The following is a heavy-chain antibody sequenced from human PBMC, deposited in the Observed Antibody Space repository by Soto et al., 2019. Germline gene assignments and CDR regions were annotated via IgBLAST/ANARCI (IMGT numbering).Heavy chain of an antibody. Sequence: QVQLVQSGAEVKKPGASVKVSCKASGYTFTSYGISWVRQAPGQGLEWMGWISAYIGNTNYAQKLQGRVTMTTDTSTSTAYMELRSLRSDDTAVYYCARDAPPTIFGVGYYYYMDVRGKGTTVTVSS. V-gene: IGHV1-18*01. D-gene: IGHD3-3*01. CDR2: ISAYIGNT. CDR3: ARDAPPTIFGVGYYYYMDV. J-gene: IGHJ6*03. CDR1: GYTFTSYG.